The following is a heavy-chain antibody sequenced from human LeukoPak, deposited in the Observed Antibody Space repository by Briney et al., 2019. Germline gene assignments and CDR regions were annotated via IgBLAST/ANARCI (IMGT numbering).Heavy chain of an antibody. CDR2: IYYSGST. Sequence: PSETLSLTCTVSGGSLNNYYWSWIRQPPGKGLEWIGYIYYSGSTIYNPSLRSRVSISVDTSAKQFSLNLRSVTAADTAVYYCVRGLARFDVHLDSWGLGTLVTVSS. CDR1: GGSLNNYY. D-gene: IGHD3-10*02. J-gene: IGHJ4*02. V-gene: IGHV4-59*01. CDR3: VRGLARFDVHLDS.